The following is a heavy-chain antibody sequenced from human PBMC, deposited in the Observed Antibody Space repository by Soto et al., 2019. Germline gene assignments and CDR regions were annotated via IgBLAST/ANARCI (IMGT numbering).Heavy chain of an antibody. V-gene: IGHV3-30-3*01. J-gene: IGHJ6*02. Sequence: QVQLVESGGGVVQPGRSLRLSCAASGFTFSSYAMHWVRQAPGKGLEWVAVISYDGSNKYYADSVKGRFTISRDNSKNTLHLQMNSLRAEDTAVYYCARDYYGMAVWCQGTTVTVTS. CDR1: GFTFSSYA. CDR3: ARDYYGMAV. CDR2: ISYDGSNK.